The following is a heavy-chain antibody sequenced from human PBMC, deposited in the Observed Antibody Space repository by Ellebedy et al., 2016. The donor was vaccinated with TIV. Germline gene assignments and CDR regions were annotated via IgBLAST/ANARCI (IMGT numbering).Heavy chain of an antibody. CDR1: NYSITSGYY. CDR3: VRDKRDYSSSGSSEY. D-gene: IGHD3-10*01. V-gene: IGHV4-38-2*02. CDR2: IHHSGST. Sequence: SETLSLXXTVSNYSITSGYYWSWIRQPPGKGLEWIASIHHSGSTYFNPSLKSRVTISVDTSNNHFSLRLNSVTAADTAVYYCVRDKRDYSSSGSSEYWGQGTLVTVSS. J-gene: IGHJ4*01.